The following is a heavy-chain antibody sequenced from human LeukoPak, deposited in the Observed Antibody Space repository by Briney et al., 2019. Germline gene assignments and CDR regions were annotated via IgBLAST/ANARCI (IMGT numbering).Heavy chain of an antibody. CDR1: GFTFSSYA. CDR3: VRGESGIQENSFDI. J-gene: IGHJ3*02. V-gene: IGHV3-30*04. D-gene: IGHD2/OR15-2a*01. Sequence: GRSLRLSCAASGFTFSSYAMHWVRQAPGKELEWVAVISYDGSNKYYADSVKGRFTISRDNAKNSLYLQMNSLRVEDTAVYSCVRGESGIQENSFDIWGQGTLVTVSS. CDR2: ISYDGSNK.